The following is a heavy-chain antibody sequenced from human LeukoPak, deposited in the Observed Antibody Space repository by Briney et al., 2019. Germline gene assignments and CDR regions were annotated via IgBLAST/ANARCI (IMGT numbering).Heavy chain of an antibody. CDR3: ARDLEYCSGGSCYDWFDP. V-gene: IGHV3-21*01. Sequence: GGSLRLSCAASGFTFSSYSMNWVRQAPGKGLEWVSSISSSSSYIYYADSVKGRFTISRDNAKNSLYLQMNSLRAEDTAVYYSARDLEYCSGGSCYDWFDPWGQGTLVTVSS. D-gene: IGHD2-15*01. CDR1: GFTFSSYS. J-gene: IGHJ5*02. CDR2: ISSSSSYI.